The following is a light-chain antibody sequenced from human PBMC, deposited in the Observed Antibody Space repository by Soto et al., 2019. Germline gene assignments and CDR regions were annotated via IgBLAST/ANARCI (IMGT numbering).Light chain of an antibody. V-gene: IGKV1-5*03. Sequence: DIQMTQSPSTLSASVGDRVTITCRASQSISSWLAWYQQKPGKAPKLLIHKASSLESGVPSRFSGSGSGTEFTLAISSLQPDDFATYYCQQYNRYPCTFGQGTKLEIK. J-gene: IGKJ2*02. CDR2: KAS. CDR1: QSISSW. CDR3: QQYNRYPCT.